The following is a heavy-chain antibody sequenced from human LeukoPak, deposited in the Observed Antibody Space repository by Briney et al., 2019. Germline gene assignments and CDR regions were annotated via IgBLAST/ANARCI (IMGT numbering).Heavy chain of an antibody. D-gene: IGHD4-17*01. CDR2: ISGRGT. V-gene: IGHV3-23*01. CDR1: GFTFTNYA. Sequence: GGSLRLSCAASGFTFTNYALIWVRQAPGKGLEWVSAISGRGTVYADAVKGRFTVSRDNSKNTLYLQMNSLRAEDTAVYYCASDPNGDYIGAFDFRGQGTMVTVSS. J-gene: IGHJ3*01. CDR3: ASDPNGDYIGAFDF.